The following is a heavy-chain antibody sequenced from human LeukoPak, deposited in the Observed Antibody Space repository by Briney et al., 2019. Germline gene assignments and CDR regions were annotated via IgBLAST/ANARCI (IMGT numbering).Heavy chain of an antibody. D-gene: IGHD3-22*01. CDR1: GGSFSGYY. Sequence: PSETLSLTCAGYGGSFSGYYWSWIRQPPGKGLEWIGEINHCGSTNYNPSLKSRVTISLDTSKNQFSLKLSSVTAADTAVYYCARASYYYDSSGYYYGGCDAFDIWGQGTMVTVSS. CDR2: INHCGST. V-gene: IGHV4-34*09. J-gene: IGHJ3*02. CDR3: ARASYYYDSSGYYYGGCDAFDI.